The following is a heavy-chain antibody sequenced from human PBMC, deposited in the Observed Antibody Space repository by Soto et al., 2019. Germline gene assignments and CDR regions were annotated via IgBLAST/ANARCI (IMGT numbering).Heavy chain of an antibody. D-gene: IGHD1-20*01. J-gene: IGHJ5*02. CDR1: GGSTISYY. CDR3: ARDPGILGSSNWFDP. CDR2: VYYSGST. V-gene: IGHV4-59*13. Sequence: SETLSLTCTVSGGSTISYYWIWIRQPPGKGLEWIGYVYYSGSTKYNPSLKSRVTISIDRSKNRFSLKLNSVTAADTAVYYCARDPGILGSSNWFDPWGQGTLVTVSS.